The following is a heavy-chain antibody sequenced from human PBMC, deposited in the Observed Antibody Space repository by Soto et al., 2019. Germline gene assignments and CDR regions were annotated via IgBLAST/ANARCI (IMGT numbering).Heavy chain of an antibody. CDR1: GFTFSSYA. D-gene: IGHD2-15*01. J-gene: IGHJ3*02. Sequence: GGSLRLSCAASGFTFSSYAMSWVRQAPGKGLEWVSAISGSGGSTYYADSVKGRFTISRDNSKNTLYLQMNSLRAEDTAVYYCAKDAILCSGGSCYSGDAFAIWGQGTMVTVSS. CDR2: ISGSGGST. V-gene: IGHV3-23*01. CDR3: AKDAILCSGGSCYSGDAFAI.